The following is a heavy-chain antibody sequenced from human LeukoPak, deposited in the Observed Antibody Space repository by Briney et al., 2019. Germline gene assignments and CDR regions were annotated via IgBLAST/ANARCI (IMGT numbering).Heavy chain of an antibody. D-gene: IGHD1-26*01. Sequence: SETPSLTCTVSGGSISTYYWSWIRQPPGKGLEWIGHIYDSGSTSYNPSLKSRVTISVDTSKNQFSLKLRSVTAADTAVYYCARFTRVVGPAYIDYWGQGSLATVSS. CDR2: IYDSGST. V-gene: IGHV4-59*01. CDR3: ARFTRVVGPAYIDY. CDR1: GGSISTYY. J-gene: IGHJ4*02.